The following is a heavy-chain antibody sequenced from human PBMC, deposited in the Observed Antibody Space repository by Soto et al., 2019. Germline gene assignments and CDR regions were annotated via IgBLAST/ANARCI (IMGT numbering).Heavy chain of an antibody. CDR2: ISGSGGST. CDR3: AKGLYYDFWSGWGNWFDP. CDR1: GFTFSSYA. J-gene: IGHJ5*02. V-gene: IGHV3-23*01. Sequence: PVGSLRLSCAASGFTFSSYAMSWVRQAPGKGLEWVSAISGSGGSTYYADSVKGRFTISRDNSKNTLYLQMNSLRAEDTAVYYCAKGLYYDFWSGWGNWFDPWGQGTLVTVSS. D-gene: IGHD3-3*01.